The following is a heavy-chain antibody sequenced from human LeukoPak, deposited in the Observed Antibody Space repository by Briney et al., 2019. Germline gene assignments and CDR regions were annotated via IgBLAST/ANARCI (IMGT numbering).Heavy chain of an antibody. CDR2: IRDSGVVT. V-gene: IGHV3-23*01. D-gene: IGHD1-14*01. J-gene: IGHJ5*02. CDR1: GTTFTTRA. Sequence: PAASLRLSCVASGTTFTTRAMSWVRQIPGKGLEWVSSIRDSGVVTHYADSVQGRFTISRDHSKNTLYLHMDNLRVADTAVYYCATTYIYNGIPGWFDPWGQGTQVTVSS. CDR3: ATTYIYNGIPGWFDP.